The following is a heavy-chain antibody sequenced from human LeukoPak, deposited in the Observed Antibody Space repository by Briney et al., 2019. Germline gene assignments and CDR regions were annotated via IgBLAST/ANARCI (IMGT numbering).Heavy chain of an antibody. CDR1: GFTFSSYS. D-gene: IGHD1-1*01. J-gene: IGHJ2*01. V-gene: IGHV3-48*04. CDR3: LKRGSDWTYWYFDL. CDR2: ISSSSSTI. Sequence: GGSLRLSCAASGFTFSSYSMNWVRQAPGKGLEWVSYISSSSSTIYYADSVKGRFTISRDNAKNTVYLQMNSLRVEDTAIYYCLKRGSDWTYWYFDLWGRGTRVTVSS.